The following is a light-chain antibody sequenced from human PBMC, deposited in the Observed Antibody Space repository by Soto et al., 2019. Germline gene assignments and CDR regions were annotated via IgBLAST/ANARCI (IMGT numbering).Light chain of an antibody. J-gene: IGLJ2*01. Sequence: QSVLTQPPSASGSPGQSVTISCTGTSSDVGGYNYVSWYQQHPGKAPKLMIYEVSNRPSGVPDRFSGSKSGNTASLTVSGLQPEDEADYYCSSYTGSNVLFGGGTKLTVL. V-gene: IGLV2-8*01. CDR1: SSDVGGYNY. CDR3: SSYTGSNVL. CDR2: EVS.